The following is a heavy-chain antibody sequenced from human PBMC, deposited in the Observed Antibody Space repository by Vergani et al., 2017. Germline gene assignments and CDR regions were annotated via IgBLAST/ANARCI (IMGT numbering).Heavy chain of an antibody. Sequence: QVQLQESGPGLVKASQTLSLTCSVSGAYVGSGPYSWNWIRQPAGRGLEWIGRIYTSGSTDYNPSLQSRVTLSVDTSKNQFSLKLTSVTAADTAVYYCARVYSPDYCSNTNCYTFDYWGQGTLVTVSS. CDR2: IYTSGST. V-gene: IGHV4-61*02. D-gene: IGHD2-2*02. J-gene: IGHJ4*02. CDR1: GAYVGSGPYS. CDR3: ARVYSPDYCSNTNCYTFDY.